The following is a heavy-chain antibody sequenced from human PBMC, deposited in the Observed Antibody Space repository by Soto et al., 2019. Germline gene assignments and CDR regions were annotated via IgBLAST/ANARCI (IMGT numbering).Heavy chain of an antibody. D-gene: IGHD6-6*01. V-gene: IGHV1-69*13. CDR3: ARGAGRQLGDYYYYYGMDV. Sequence: ASVKVSCKASGGTFSSYAISWVRQAPGQGLEWMGGIIPIFGTANYAQKFQGRVTITADESTSTAYMELSSLRSEDTAVYYCARGAGRQLGDYYYYYGMDVWGQGTTVTVSS. CDR2: IIPIFGTA. CDR1: GGTFSSYA. J-gene: IGHJ6*02.